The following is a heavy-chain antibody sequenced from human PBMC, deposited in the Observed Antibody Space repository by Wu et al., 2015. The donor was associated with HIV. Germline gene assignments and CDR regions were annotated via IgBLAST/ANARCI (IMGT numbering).Heavy chain of an antibody. D-gene: IGHD4-17*01. CDR2: INPNSGGT. V-gene: IGHV1-8*02. Sequence: QVHLVQSGAEVKKPRSSVKVSCKASGDTFSTSTFTWVRQTPGQGLQWMGWINPNSGGTNYAQKFQGRVTMTRNTSISTAYMELSSLRSEDTAVYYCARGTVTTDYWGQGTLVTVSS. CDR1: GDTFSTST. CDR3: ARGTVTTDY. J-gene: IGHJ4*02.